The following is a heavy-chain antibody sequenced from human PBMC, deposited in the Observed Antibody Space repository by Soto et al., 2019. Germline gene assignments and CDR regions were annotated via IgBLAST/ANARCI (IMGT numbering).Heavy chain of an antibody. CDR1: GFSFSKAW. Sequence: EALLVESGGDLVEPGGSLRLSCAASGFSFSKAWMNWVRQAPGKGLEWVGHIKSNIDGGTTDYAAPVKGRFTISRDESKNTLYLQMNSLKTEDTAVYSCTTDSPVMGRRDYYDGMDVWGQGTTDTVSS. J-gene: IGHJ6*02. CDR2: IKSNIDGGTT. V-gene: IGHV3-15*07. D-gene: IGHD3-10*01. CDR3: TTDSPVMGRRDYYDGMDV.